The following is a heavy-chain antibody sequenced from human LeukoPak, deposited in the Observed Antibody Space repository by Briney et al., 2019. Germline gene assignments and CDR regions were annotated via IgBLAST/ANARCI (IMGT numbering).Heavy chain of an antibody. CDR2: IYSSGST. D-gene: IGHD3-10*01. CDR1: GGSINSYY. V-gene: IGHV4-4*07. Sequence: SETLSLTCTVSGGSINSYYWSWIRQPAGKGLEWIGRIYSSGSTNYNPSLKSRVSMSVDTSKNQFSLKLSSVTAADTAMYYCARGGNRFGGFYFDYWGQGIQVIVSS. J-gene: IGHJ4*02. CDR3: ARGGNRFGGFYFDY.